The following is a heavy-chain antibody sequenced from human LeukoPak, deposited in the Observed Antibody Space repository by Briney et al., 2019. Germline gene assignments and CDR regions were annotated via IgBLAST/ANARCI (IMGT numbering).Heavy chain of an antibody. D-gene: IGHD2-15*01. Sequence: PGRSLRLSCAASGFTFSSYGMHWVRQAPGKGLEWVSAITDSTYFADSVKGRFTISRDSSKNTVYLQMNSLRAEDTAVYYCARYCSGGRCYSGLDPWGQGALVTVSS. CDR2: ITDST. J-gene: IGHJ5*02. CDR1: GFTFSSYG. CDR3: ARYCSGGRCYSGLDP. V-gene: IGHV3-23*01.